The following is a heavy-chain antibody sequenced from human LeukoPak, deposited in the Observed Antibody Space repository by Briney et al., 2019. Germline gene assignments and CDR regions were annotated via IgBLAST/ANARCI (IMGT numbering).Heavy chain of an antibody. D-gene: IGHD3-22*01. J-gene: IGHJ4*02. CDR3: ARRGGYLTGFDY. CDR1: GFTFSSYW. CDR2: ISSSSSYI. Sequence: PGGSLRLSCAASGFTFSSYWMNWVRQAPGKGLEWVSSISSSSSYIYYADSVKGRFTISRDNAKNSLYLQMNSLRAEDTAVYYCARRGGYLTGFDYWGQGTLVTVSS. V-gene: IGHV3-21*01.